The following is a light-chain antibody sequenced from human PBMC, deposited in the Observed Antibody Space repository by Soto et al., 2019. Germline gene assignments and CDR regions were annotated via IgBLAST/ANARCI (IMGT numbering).Light chain of an antibody. CDR2: IND. CDR3: GAWDDRQMWV. CDR1: NSNIGIN. Sequence: QSALTQPPSASGTPGQRVTISCSGSNSNIGINWYQQLPGTAPKLLIYINDQRASGVPDRFSGSKSGTSASLAISGLQSEDEADYYCGAWDDRQMWVFGGGTKLTVL. J-gene: IGLJ3*02. V-gene: IGLV1-44*01.